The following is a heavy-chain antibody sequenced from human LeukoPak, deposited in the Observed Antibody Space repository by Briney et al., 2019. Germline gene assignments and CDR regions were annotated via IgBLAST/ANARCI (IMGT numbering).Heavy chain of an antibody. CDR2: ISWNSGTI. D-gene: IGHD5-18*01. J-gene: IGHJ3*02. CDR1: GFTFDDYA. CDR3: AKDMTVGIQLWSDAFDI. Sequence: GGSLRLSCAASGFTFDDYAMHWVRQAPGEGLEWVSGISWNSGTIVHADSVKYADSVKGRFTISRDNAKNSLYLQMNSLRTEDTALYYCAKDMTVGIQLWSDAFDIWGQGTMVTVSS. V-gene: IGHV3-9*01.